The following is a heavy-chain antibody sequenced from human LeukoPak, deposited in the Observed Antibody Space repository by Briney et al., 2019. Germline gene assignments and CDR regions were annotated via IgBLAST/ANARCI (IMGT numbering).Heavy chain of an antibody. J-gene: IGHJ4*02. CDR2: MNPNSGNT. V-gene: IGHV1-8*03. D-gene: IGHD3-22*01. CDR1: GYTFTGYY. CDR3: ARGGRYYDSSGPVGY. Sequence: SVKVSCKASGYTFTGYYMHWVRQAPGQGLEWMGWMNPNSGNTGYAQKFQGRVTITRNTSISTAYMELSSLRSEDTAVYYCARGGRYYDSSGPVGYWGQGTLVTVSS.